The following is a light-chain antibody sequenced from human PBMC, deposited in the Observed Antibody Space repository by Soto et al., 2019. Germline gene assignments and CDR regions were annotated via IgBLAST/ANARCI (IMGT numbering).Light chain of an antibody. V-gene: IGKV1-39*01. CDR1: QSISSS. CDR2: AAS. J-gene: IGKJ1*01. CDR3: QQSYCMPWT. Sequence: DIQMTQSPSSLSASVGDRVTITCRASQSISSSLNWYQQKPGKAPKLLIYAASSLQSGVPSRLRGSESGTDFALTISSLQPEDFAAYYFQQSYCMPWTLGQGTKVEIK.